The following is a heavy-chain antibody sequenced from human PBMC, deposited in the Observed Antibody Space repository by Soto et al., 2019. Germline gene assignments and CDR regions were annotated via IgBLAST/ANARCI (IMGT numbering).Heavy chain of an antibody. CDR3: ASRYYYGSGSPDWFDP. Sequence: QVQLQESGPGLVKPSQTLSLTCTVSGGSISSGGYYWSWIRQHPGKGLEWIGYIYYSGSTYYNPSLKSRVTIHVDTSQTQFSLKLCSVTAAHPAVYYCASRYYYGSGSPDWFDPWGQGTLVTVSS. CDR1: GGSISSGGYY. CDR2: IYYSGST. D-gene: IGHD3-10*01. V-gene: IGHV4-31*03. J-gene: IGHJ5*02.